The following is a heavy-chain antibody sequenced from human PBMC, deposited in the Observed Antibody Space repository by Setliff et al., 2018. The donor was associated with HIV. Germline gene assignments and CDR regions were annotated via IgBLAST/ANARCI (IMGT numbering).Heavy chain of an antibody. J-gene: IGHJ4*02. CDR2: IYWNNNK. Sequence: LVNPTQTLTLTCTFSGLSLSTSGVGVGWLRQSPGKALEWLAFIYWNNNKHYSTSLKSRLTVTKDTSKNRVVFTMTNMDPVDTATYYCAYSGRQLRGPYFDFWGQGTPVTVPQ. CDR1: GLSLSTSGVG. V-gene: IGHV2-5*01. CDR3: AYSGRQLRGPYFDF. D-gene: IGHD1-1*01.